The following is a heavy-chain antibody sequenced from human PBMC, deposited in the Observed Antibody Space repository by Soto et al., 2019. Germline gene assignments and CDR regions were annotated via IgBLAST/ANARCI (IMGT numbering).Heavy chain of an antibody. CDR1: GFTFSSYA. CDR2: ISGSCGRT. D-gene: IGHD2-21*02. CDR3: AKDMSAAYCGGDCYSLFDY. V-gene: IGHV3-23*01. Sequence: EVQLLESGGGLVQPGGSLRLSCAASGFTFSSYAMSWVRQAPGKGLEWVSAISGSCGRTFYLDSVKGRFTISRDNSKNTLYLQMNSLRAEDTAAYYCAKDMSAAYCGGDCYSLFDYWGQGTLVTVSS. J-gene: IGHJ4*02.